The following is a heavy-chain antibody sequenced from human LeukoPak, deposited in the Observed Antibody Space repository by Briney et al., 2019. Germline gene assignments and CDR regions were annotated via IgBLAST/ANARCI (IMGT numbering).Heavy chain of an antibody. D-gene: IGHD3-3*01. V-gene: IGHV3-7*01. Sequence: GRSLRLSCAASGFTFSSYWMSWVRQAPGKGLEWVANIKQDGSEKYYVDSVKGRFTISRDNAKNSLYLQMNSLRAEDTAVYYCARSTTFPYDFWSGFPSYMDVWGKGTTVTVSS. CDR1: GFTFSSYW. J-gene: IGHJ6*03. CDR3: ARSTTFPYDFWSGFPSYMDV. CDR2: IKQDGSEK.